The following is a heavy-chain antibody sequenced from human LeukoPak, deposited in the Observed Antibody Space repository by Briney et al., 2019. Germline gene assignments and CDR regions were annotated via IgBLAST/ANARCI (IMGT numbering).Heavy chain of an antibody. CDR2: IIPIFGTA. Sequence: AASVKVSCKASGGTFSSYAISWVRQAPGQGLEWMGGIIPIFGTANYAQKFQGRVTITADESTSTAYMELSSLRSEDTAVYYCARQLSSGWPEGDYWGQGTLVTVSS. CDR3: ARQLSSGWPEGDY. J-gene: IGHJ4*02. D-gene: IGHD6-19*01. CDR1: GGTFSSYA. V-gene: IGHV1-69*13.